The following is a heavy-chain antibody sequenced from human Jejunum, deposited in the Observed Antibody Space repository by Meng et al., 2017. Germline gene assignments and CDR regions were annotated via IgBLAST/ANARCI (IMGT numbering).Heavy chain of an antibody. CDR1: GYSFTTYH. J-gene: IGHJ1*01. Sequence: QVQLVQSGAEVKKPGASVKVSCKASGYSFTTYHIMWVRQAPGQGLEWMGWVSPYNGNTDYAQKFQGRVTMTTDTSATTAYMELRTLISDDSAVYYCARVEGGRSKYFQHWGQGTLVTVSS. CDR3: ARVEGGRSKYFQH. D-gene: IGHD6-25*01. CDR2: VSPYNGNT. V-gene: IGHV1-18*01.